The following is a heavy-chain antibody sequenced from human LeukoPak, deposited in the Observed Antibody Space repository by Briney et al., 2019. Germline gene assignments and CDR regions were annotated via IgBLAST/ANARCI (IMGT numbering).Heavy chain of an antibody. CDR3: ARGVVDWSTNWFDP. V-gene: IGHV1-2*02. D-gene: IGHD3-9*01. CDR2: INPNSGGT. CDR1: GYTFTGYY. J-gene: IGHJ5*02. Sequence: ASVKVSCKASGYTFTGYYMHWVRQAPGQGLEWMGWINPNSGGTNYAQKFQGRVTMTRDTSISTAYMELSRLRSDDTAVYYCARGVVDWSTNWFDPWGQGTLVTVSS.